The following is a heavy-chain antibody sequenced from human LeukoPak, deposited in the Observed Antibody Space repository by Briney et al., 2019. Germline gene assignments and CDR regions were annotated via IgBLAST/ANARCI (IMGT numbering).Heavy chain of an antibody. CDR3: ARGTYYYDSSGYYFDY. V-gene: IGHV4-30-2*01. D-gene: IGHD3-22*01. CDR1: GGSISSGSYY. J-gene: IGHJ4*02. Sequence: SQTLSLTCTVSGGSISSGSYYWSWIRQPPGKGLEWIGYIYHSGSTYYNPSLKSRVTISVDTSKNQFSLKLSSVTAADTAVYYCARGTYYYDSSGYYFDYWGQGTLVTVSS. CDR2: IYHSGST.